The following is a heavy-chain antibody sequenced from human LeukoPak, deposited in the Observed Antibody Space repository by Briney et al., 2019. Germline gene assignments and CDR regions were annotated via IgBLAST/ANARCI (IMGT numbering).Heavy chain of an antibody. D-gene: IGHD5-18*01. V-gene: IGHV1-69*05. J-gene: IGHJ5*02. CDR1: GGTFSSNA. CDR3: ARDWDVDTAMVASWFDP. Sequence: ASVKVSCKASGGTFSSNAISWVRQAPGQGLEWMGRIIPIFGTTKYAQKFQGRVTITTAETTSTAYMELSSLRSEDTAVYYCARDWDVDTAMVASWFDPWGQGTLVTVSS. CDR2: IIPIFGTT.